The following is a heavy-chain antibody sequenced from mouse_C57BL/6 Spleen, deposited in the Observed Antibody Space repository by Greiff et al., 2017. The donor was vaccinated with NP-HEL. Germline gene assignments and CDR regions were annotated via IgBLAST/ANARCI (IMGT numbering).Heavy chain of an antibody. V-gene: IGHV1-22*01. CDR3: ARAPDPYYGSSYYCDY. CDR1: GYTFTDYN. D-gene: IGHD1-1*01. J-gene: IGHJ2*01. CDR2: INPNNGGT. Sequence: EVKLMESGPELVKPGASVKMSCKASGYTFTDYNMHWVKQSHGKSLEWIGYINPNNGGTSYNQKFKGKATLTVNKSSSTAYMELRSLTSEDSAVYYCARAPDPYYGSSYYCDYWGQGTTRTVSS.